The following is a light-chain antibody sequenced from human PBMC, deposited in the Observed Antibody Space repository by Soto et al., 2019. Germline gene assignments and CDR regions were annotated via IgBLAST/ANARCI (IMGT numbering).Light chain of an antibody. CDR1: SSNIGSNT. CDR2: SNS. Sequence: QSVLTQPPSASGTPGQRVTISCSGSSSNIGSNTVSWYQHLPGTAPSLLIYSNSQRPSGVPDRFSGSKSGTSASLAISGLQSEDEADYYCAAWDDSLKGVVFGGGTKPTVL. V-gene: IGLV1-44*01. CDR3: AAWDDSLKGVV. J-gene: IGLJ2*01.